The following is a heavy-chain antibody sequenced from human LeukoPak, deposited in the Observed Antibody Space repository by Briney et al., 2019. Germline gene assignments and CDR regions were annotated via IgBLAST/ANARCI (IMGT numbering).Heavy chain of an antibody. V-gene: IGHV3-21*01. Sequence: GGSLRLSCAAYGFTFSNHNMNWVRQAPGKGLEWVSSISSGSSYIFYADSVKGRFTISRDNAKNSLYLQMNNLRVEDTVVYYCARYSGTYRDYWGQGTLVTVSS. J-gene: IGHJ4*02. CDR3: ARYSGTYRDY. CDR1: GFTFSNHN. D-gene: IGHD1-26*01. CDR2: ISSGSSYI.